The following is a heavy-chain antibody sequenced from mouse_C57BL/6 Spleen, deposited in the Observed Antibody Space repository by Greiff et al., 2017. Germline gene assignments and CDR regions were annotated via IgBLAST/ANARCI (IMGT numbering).Heavy chain of an antibody. CDR2: IHPNSGST. Sequence: QVQLQQPGAELVKPGASVKLSCKASGYTFTSYWMHWVKQRPGQGLEWIGMIHPNSGSTNYNEKFKSKATLTVDKSSSTAYMQLSSLTSEDSAVYYCARSGDYYLYAMDYWGQGTSVTVSS. CDR3: ARSGDYYLYAMDY. CDR1: GYTFTSYW. J-gene: IGHJ4*01. D-gene: IGHD1-1*01. V-gene: IGHV1-64*01.